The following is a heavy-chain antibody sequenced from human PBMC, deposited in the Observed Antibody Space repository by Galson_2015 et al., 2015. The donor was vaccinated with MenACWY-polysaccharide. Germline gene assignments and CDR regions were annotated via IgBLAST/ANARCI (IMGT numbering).Heavy chain of an antibody. V-gene: IGHV1-69*04. Sequence: SVKVSCKASGGTFSSYTISWVRQAPGQGLEWMGRIIPILGIANYAQKFQGRVTITADKSTSTAYMELSSLRSEDTAVYYCARDRWDGSGSYYYYYYGMDVWGQGTTVTVSS. J-gene: IGHJ6*02. CDR3: ARDRWDGSGSYYYYYYGMDV. D-gene: IGHD3-10*01. CDR1: GGTFSSYT. CDR2: IIPILGIA.